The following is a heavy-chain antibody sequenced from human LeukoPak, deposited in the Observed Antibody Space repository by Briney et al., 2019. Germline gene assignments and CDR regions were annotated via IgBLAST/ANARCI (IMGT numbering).Heavy chain of an antibody. CDR1: GYTFTGYY. CDR3: AREVLGYCSGGSCYSGYYGMDV. CDR2: INPNSGGT. J-gene: IGHJ6*02. D-gene: IGHD2-15*01. V-gene: IGHV1-2*02. Sequence: ASVKVSCKASGYTFTGYYMHWVRQAPGQGLEWMGWINPNSGGTNYAQKFQGRVTMTRDTSISTAYMELSRLRSDDTAVYYCAREVLGYCSGGSCYSGYYGMDVWGQGTTVTVSS.